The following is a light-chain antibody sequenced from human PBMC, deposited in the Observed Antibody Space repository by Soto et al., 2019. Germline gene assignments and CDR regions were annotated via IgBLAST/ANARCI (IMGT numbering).Light chain of an antibody. V-gene: IGKV3-20*01. CDR2: GAS. J-gene: IGKJ1*01. CDR1: QSVSSNY. Sequence: EIVLTQSPGTLSLSPGERATLSCRASQSVSSNYLAWYQQKPGQAPRLFIYGASTRATDIPDRFRGSGSGTDFTLTINRLEPEDFAVYYCQQYGSSRWTFGQGTKVEIK. CDR3: QQYGSSRWT.